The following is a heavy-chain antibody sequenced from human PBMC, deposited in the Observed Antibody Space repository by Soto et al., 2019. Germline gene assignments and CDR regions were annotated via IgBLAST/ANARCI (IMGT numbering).Heavy chain of an antibody. Sequence: QVQLVEAGGGVVQPGRSLRLSCVGSGFTFGDYGMQWLRQAPGKWLEWGAVISYEGSSRHYADSVKGRFTISRDNTKNTLYLPMDSLRPEETGVYYCAMDRREWLEEYFQHWGQGTPVTVSS. D-gene: IGHD6-19*01. CDR2: ISYEGSSR. CDR3: AMDRREWLEEYFQH. J-gene: IGHJ1*01. V-gene: IGHV3-30*03. CDR1: GFTFGDYG.